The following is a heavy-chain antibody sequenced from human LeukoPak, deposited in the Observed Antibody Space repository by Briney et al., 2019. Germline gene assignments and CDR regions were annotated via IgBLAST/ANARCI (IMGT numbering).Heavy chain of an antibody. Sequence: ASVKLSCKPSGYTFTSYDINWVRQAPGQGLDWMAWMNPNSGSTGYAQKFQGRVTMTRNTSISTAYMELSSLRSEDTAVYYCARASSTRSWFDHWGQGTLVTVSS. CDR3: ARASSTRSWFDH. V-gene: IGHV1-8*01. J-gene: IGHJ5*02. D-gene: IGHD2-2*01. CDR2: MNPNSGST. CDR1: GYTFTSYD.